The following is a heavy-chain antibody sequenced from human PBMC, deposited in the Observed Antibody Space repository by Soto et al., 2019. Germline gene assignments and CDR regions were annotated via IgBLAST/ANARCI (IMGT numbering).Heavy chain of an antibody. D-gene: IGHD3-10*01. CDR2: IYYSGST. J-gene: IGHJ6*02. V-gene: IGHV4-31*03. Sequence: SETLSLTCTLSGGSIKSGGYYWSWIRHHTGQGLEWIGYIYYSGSTYYNQSLKSRVTISVDTSKNQFSLKLSSVTAADTAVYYCAGLSYGSGSYYYYYYGMDVWGQGTTVTVSS. CDR3: AGLSYGSGSYYYYYYGMDV. CDR1: GGSIKSGGYY.